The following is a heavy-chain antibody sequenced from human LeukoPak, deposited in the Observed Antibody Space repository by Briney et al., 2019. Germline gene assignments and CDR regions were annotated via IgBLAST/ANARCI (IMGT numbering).Heavy chain of an antibody. J-gene: IGHJ6*03. CDR3: AVLPPLAPNTYYYYYMDV. V-gene: IGHV3-7*01. D-gene: IGHD2-15*01. Sequence: PGGSLRLSCAASGFTFSSYWMSWVRQAPGKGLEWVANIKQDGSEKYYVDSVKGRFTISRDNAKNSLYLQMNSLRAEDTAVYYCAVLPPLAPNTYYYYYMDVWGKGTTVTVSS. CDR1: GFTFSSYW. CDR2: IKQDGSEK.